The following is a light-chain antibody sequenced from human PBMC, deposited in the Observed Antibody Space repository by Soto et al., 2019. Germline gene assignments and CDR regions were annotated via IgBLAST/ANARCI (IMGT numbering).Light chain of an antibody. Sequence: ELVLTQSPATLSLSPGERATLSCRASQSVSGYSAWYQQKPGQAPRLLIYDTSNRATGIPARFIGSGSGTDFTLSISGLELEDFAVYYCQQRSNWQYTFGLGTRLEIK. CDR2: DTS. J-gene: IGKJ2*01. CDR3: QQRSNWQYT. CDR1: QSVSGY. V-gene: IGKV3-11*01.